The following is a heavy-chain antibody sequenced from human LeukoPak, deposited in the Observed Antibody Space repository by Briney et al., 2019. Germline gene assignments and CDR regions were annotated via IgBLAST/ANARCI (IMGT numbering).Heavy chain of an antibody. CDR2: IRSDGSSE. CDR3: ARYCSGGTCYVGLI. V-gene: IGHV3-33*01. CDR1: GFTFSTYG. J-gene: IGHJ4*02. D-gene: IGHD2-15*01. Sequence: GGSLRLSCTASGFTFSTYGTHWVRQAPGKGLEWVAVIRSDGSSEYYADSAKGRFIISRDNSKNTLYLQMNSLRAEDTAVYYCARYCSGGTCYVGLIWGQGTLVTVSS.